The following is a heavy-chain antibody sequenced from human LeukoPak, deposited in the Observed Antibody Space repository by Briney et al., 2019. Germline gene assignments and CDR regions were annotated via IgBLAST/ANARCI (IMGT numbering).Heavy chain of an antibody. J-gene: IGHJ4*02. D-gene: IGHD6-19*01. CDR3: AKDATYSSGWTDY. CDR2: ISWNSGSI. CDR1: GFNLYEYG. V-gene: IGHV3-9*01. Sequence: PGGSPRLSCAAPGFNLYEYGMPWVRPAPGKGPGWVSGISWNSGSIGYADSVKGRFTISRDNAKNSLYLQMNSLRVEDTALYYCAKDATYSSGWTDYWGQGTLVTVSS.